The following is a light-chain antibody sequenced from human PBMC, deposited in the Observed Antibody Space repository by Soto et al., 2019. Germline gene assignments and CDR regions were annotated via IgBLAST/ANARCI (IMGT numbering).Light chain of an antibody. CDR2: KAS. J-gene: IGKJ2*01. V-gene: IGKV1-5*03. CDR1: QSISSW. Sequence: DIQMTQSPSTLSSSVGDRVTITCRASQSISSWLAWYQQKPGKAPKLLIYKASSLESGVPSRFSGSGSGTEFTLTSSSLQPDDFATYDCQQYNSYPYTFGQGTKLEIK. CDR3: QQYNSYPYT.